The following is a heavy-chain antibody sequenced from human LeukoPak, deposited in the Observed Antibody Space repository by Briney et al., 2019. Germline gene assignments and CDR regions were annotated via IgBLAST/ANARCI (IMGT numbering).Heavy chain of an antibody. CDR3: ARLKMDTLAARVDAFDI. CDR1: GGSMSSGTYY. CDR2: IRYLGST. J-gene: IGHJ3*02. D-gene: IGHD6-25*01. Sequence: SETRSLTCTVSGGSMSSGTYYWGWIRQPPGKGLEWIAIIRYLGSTFYNPSLQSRVTISVDTPKNQFSLKLSSVTAADTAVYYCARLKMDTLAARVDAFDIWGQGTMVTVSS. V-gene: IGHV4-39*01.